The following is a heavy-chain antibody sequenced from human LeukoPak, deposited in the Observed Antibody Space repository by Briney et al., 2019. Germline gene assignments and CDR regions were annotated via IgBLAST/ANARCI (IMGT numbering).Heavy chain of an antibody. Sequence: GGSLRLSCAASGFTFNSYAMSWVRQAPGKGLEWVSGINTSGGTTYYADSVKGRFTISRDNSKNTLYLQMNSLRAEDTAVYYCARDEDTAMDQGYYWGQGTLVTVSS. J-gene: IGHJ4*02. D-gene: IGHD5-18*01. CDR1: GFTFNSYA. V-gene: IGHV3-23*01. CDR3: ARDEDTAMDQGYY. CDR2: INTSGGTT.